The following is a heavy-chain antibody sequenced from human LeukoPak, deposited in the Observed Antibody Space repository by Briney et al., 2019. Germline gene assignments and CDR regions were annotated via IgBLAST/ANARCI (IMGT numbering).Heavy chain of an antibody. J-gene: IGHJ5*02. D-gene: IGHD3-22*01. Sequence: ASMKVSCMPSGYTFTAYYIHWVRQAPGQGLEWMGWINPNSGGTDYAQKFQGRVTMTRDTSISTVYMELSRLTYDDTAVYYCARGVGVDSLRRLDPWGQGTLVTVSS. CDR2: INPNSGGT. CDR3: ARGVGVDSLRRLDP. CDR1: GYTFTAYY. V-gene: IGHV1-2*02.